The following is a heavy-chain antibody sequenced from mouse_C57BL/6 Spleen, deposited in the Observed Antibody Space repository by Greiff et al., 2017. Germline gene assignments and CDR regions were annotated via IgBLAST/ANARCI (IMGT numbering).Heavy chain of an antibody. Sequence: EVQRVESGGGLVKPGGSLKLSCAASGFTFSDYGMHWVRQAPEKGLEWVAYISSGSSTIYYADTVKGRFTISRDNAKNTLFLQMTSLRSEDTAMYYCARPSTMVTTGGFAYWGQGTLVTVSA. J-gene: IGHJ3*01. D-gene: IGHD2-2*01. V-gene: IGHV5-17*01. CDR3: ARPSTMVTTGGFAY. CDR1: GFTFSDYG. CDR2: ISSGSSTI.